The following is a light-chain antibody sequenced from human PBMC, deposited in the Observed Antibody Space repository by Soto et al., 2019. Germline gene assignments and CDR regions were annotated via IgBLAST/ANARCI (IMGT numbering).Light chain of an antibody. CDR2: VAS. Sequence: DIQMTQSPSSLSASVGDRVTITCRASQGISNYLAWYQQQPGKVPKLLIYVASTLQSGVPSRFSGSGSGTDFTLTSSSLQPEDVATYYCQKYNSAPCTCGQGTKVEIK. V-gene: IGKV1-27*01. J-gene: IGKJ1*01. CDR1: QGISNY. CDR3: QKYNSAPCT.